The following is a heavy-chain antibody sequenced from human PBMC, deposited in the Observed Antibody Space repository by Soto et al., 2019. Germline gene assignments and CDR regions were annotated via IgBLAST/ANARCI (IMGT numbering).Heavy chain of an antibody. CDR3: ARVVKYSGYDWGAGVYYFDY. CDR2: IYHSGST. Sequence: SETLSLTCAVSSGSISSSNWWSWVRQPPGKGLEWIGEIYHSGSTNYNPSLKSRVTISVDKSKNQFSLKLSSVTAADTAVYYCARVVKYSGYDWGAGVYYFDYWGQGTLVTVSS. J-gene: IGHJ4*02. D-gene: IGHD5-12*01. CDR1: SGSISSSNW. V-gene: IGHV4-4*02.